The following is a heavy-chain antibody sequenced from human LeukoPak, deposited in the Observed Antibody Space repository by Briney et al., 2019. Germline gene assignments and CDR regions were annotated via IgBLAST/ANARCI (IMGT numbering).Heavy chain of an antibody. Sequence: GGSLRLSCAASGFTFSSYAMSWVRQAPGKGLEWVSAISGSGGSTYYADSVKGRFTISRDNSKNTLFLQMDSLRAEDTAVYYCAKASAPYSSGWSAFDIWGQGTMVTVSS. CDR1: GFTFSSYA. J-gene: IGHJ3*02. V-gene: IGHV3-23*01. D-gene: IGHD6-19*01. CDR2: ISGSGGST. CDR3: AKASAPYSSGWSAFDI.